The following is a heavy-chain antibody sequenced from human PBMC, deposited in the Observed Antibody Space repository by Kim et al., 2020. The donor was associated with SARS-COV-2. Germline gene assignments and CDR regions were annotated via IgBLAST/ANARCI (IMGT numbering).Heavy chain of an antibody. J-gene: IGHJ4*02. V-gene: IGHV1-46*01. CDR3: ARDNEYSSSSGCGY. Sequence: AQRFQCRVTMTRDTSTSTVYMELSSLRSEDTAVYYCARDNEYSSSSGCGYWGQGTLVTVSS. D-gene: IGHD6-6*01.